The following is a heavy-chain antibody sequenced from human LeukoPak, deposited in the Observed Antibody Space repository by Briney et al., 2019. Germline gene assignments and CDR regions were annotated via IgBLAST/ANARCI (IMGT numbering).Heavy chain of an antibody. J-gene: IGHJ6*02. CDR3: ARGAPYYYYGMDV. CDR2: IYYSGST. Sequence: SETLSLTYTVSGGSISSYYWSWIRQPPGKGLEWIGYIYYSGSTNYNPSLKSRVTISVDTSKNQFSLKLSSVTAADTAVYYCARGAPYYYYGMDVWGQGTTVTVSS. CDR1: GGSISSYY. D-gene: IGHD1-26*01. V-gene: IGHV4-59*01.